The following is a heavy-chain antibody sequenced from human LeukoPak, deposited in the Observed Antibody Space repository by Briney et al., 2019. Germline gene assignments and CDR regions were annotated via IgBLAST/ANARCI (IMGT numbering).Heavy chain of an antibody. V-gene: IGHV1-46*01. Sequence: GASVTVSCKASGYTFTTYHMHWVRQAPGQGLEWMGIINPSGGNTSYAQKFQGRVTMIRDTSTSTVYMDLSSLRSEDTAVYYCARGYYYDSSAGPSEYWGQGTLVTVSS. D-gene: IGHD3-22*01. CDR1: GYTFTTYH. CDR3: ARGYYYDSSAGPSEY. CDR2: INPSGGNT. J-gene: IGHJ4*02.